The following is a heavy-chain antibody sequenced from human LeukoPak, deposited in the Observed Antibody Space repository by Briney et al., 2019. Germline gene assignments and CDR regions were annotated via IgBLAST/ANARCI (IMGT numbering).Heavy chain of an antibody. J-gene: IGHJ4*02. D-gene: IGHD6-19*01. V-gene: IGHV3-9*03. CDR2: ISWNSGSI. CDR1: GFTFDDYA. CDR3: AKGGSSGWYDY. Sequence: PGGSLRLSCAASGFTFDDYAMHWVRQAPGKGLEWVSGISWNSGSIGYADSVKGRFTISRDNAKNSLYLQMNSLRAEDMALYYCAKGGSSGWYDYWGQGTLVTVSS.